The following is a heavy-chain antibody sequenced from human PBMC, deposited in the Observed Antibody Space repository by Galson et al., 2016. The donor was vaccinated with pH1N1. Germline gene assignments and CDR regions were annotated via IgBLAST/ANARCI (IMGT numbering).Heavy chain of an antibody. D-gene: IGHD3-10*01. CDR2: ITGSSGDT. V-gene: IGHV3-23*01. Sequence: SLRLSCAASGFTFSTYGMSWVRQAPGKGLEWVSTITGSSGDTHYADSVKGRFTISRDISKNTLYLQLNSLRAEDTAVYYCARGLTLIRGHIYLPNFDYWGQGTMVTVSS. CDR1: GFTFSTYG. J-gene: IGHJ4*03. CDR3: ARGLTLIRGHIYLPNFDY.